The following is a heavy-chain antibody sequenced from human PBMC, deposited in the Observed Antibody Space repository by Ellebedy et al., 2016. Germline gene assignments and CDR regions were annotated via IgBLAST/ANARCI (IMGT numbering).Heavy chain of an antibody. CDR3: ARDIEYCSSTSCYGI. Sequence: ASVKVSXXASGYTFTSYDINWVRQATGQGLEWMGWMNPNSGNTGYAQKFQGRVTMTRNTSISTAYMELSSLRSEDTAVYYCARDIEYCSSTSCYGIWGQGTLVTVSS. D-gene: IGHD2-2*01. V-gene: IGHV1-8*01. CDR1: GYTFTSYD. J-gene: IGHJ4*02. CDR2: MNPNSGNT.